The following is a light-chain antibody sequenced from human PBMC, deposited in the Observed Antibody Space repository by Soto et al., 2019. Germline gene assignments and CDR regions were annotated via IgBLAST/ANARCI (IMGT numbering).Light chain of an antibody. CDR3: QQYSVYST. CDR2: DAS. V-gene: IGKV1-5*01. CDR1: QSVSTR. J-gene: IGKJ1*01. Sequence: DMQITKSPSTLSASVGDSLTITCRASQSVSTRLAWYQQKPGKAPKVLIYDASSWAGGVPSRFTGSGSGTEFTLTINSLQPDDFATYYCQQYSVYSTFGQGTKVDIK.